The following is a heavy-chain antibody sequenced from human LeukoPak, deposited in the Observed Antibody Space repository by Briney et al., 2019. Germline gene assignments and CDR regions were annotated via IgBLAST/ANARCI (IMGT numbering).Heavy chain of an antibody. CDR2: TSGSGGNT. D-gene: IGHD5-18*01. J-gene: IGHJ4*02. Sequence: GGSLRLSCAASGFTFSSFAMSWVRQAPGKGLEWISSTSGSGGNTYYAHSVKGRFTISRDNFKNTLFLQMNSLRAEDTATYYCAKQRASYGYVFDYWGQGTLVTVSS. CDR1: GFTFSSFA. V-gene: IGHV3-23*01. CDR3: AKQRASYGYVFDY.